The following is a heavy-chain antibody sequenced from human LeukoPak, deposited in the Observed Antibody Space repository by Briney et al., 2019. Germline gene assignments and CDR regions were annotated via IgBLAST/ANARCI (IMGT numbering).Heavy chain of an antibody. V-gene: IGHV3-21*01. CDR1: GFTFISYT. CDR3: ARDLYSDYSFDY. J-gene: IGHJ4*02. CDR2: ISSSSTYI. D-gene: IGHD4-11*01. Sequence: GSLRLSCAASGFTFISYTMNWVRQAPGKGLEWVSSISSSSTYIYYADSLKGRFTISRDNAKNSLYLQMNSLRAEDTAVYYCARDLYSDYSFDYWGQGTPVTVSS.